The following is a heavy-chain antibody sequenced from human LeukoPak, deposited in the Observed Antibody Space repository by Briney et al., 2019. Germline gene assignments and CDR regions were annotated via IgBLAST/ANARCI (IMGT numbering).Heavy chain of an antibody. V-gene: IGHV3-23*01. Sequence: GGSLRLSCAASGFTFSSYVMNWVRQAPGKGLEWVSVISGSGGSTYYADSVKGRFTISRDNSKNTLYLQMNSLRAEDAAVYYCAKDSFCSSTSCKGDAFDIWGQGTMVTVSS. CDR3: AKDSFCSSTSCKGDAFDI. CDR2: ISGSGGST. D-gene: IGHD2-2*01. J-gene: IGHJ3*02. CDR1: GFTFSSYV.